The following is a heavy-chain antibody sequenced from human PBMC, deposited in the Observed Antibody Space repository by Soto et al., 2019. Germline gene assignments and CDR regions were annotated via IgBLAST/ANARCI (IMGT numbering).Heavy chain of an antibody. V-gene: IGHV3-21*01. CDR3: ARDRESLSY. J-gene: IGHJ4*02. CDR1: GFTFSYYT. Sequence: GGSLRLSCAASGFTFSYYTMNWVRQAPGKGLEWASSIISSDYIYYADSVKGRFTISRDNAKNSVYLQMDSLRAEDTAVYYCARDRESLSYWGQGTLVTVSS. CDR2: IISSDYI.